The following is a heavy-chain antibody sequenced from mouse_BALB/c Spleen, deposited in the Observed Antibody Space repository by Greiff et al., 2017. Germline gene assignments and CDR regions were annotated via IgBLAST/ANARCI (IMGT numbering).Heavy chain of an antibody. CDR2: ISDGGSYT. D-gene: IGHD1-1*01. V-gene: IGHV5-4*02. Sequence: EVQGVESGGGLVKPGGSLKLSCAASGFTFSDYYMYWVRQTPEKRLEWVATISDGGSYTYYPDSVKGRFTISRDNAKNNLYLQMSSLKSEDTAMYYCARASVVATYFFDYWGQGTTLTVSS. CDR3: ARASVVATYFFDY. J-gene: IGHJ2*01. CDR1: GFTFSDYY.